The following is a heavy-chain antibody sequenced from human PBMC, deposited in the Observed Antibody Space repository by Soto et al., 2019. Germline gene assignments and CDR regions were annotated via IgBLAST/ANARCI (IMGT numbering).Heavy chain of an antibody. V-gene: IGHV4-34*01. CDR1: GGSFSGYY. J-gene: IGHJ5*02. CDR3: AKTMAMVRGVKGWFDP. Sequence: PSDTLSLTCAVYGGSFSGYYWSWIRQPPGKGLEWIGEINHSGSTNYNPSLKSRVTISVDTSKNQFSLKLSSVTAADTAVYYCAKTMAMVRGVKGWFDPWGQGTLVTVSS. D-gene: IGHD3-10*01. CDR2: INHSGST.